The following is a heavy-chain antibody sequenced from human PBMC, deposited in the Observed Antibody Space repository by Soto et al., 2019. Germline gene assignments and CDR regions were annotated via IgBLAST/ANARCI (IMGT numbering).Heavy chain of an antibody. Sequence: QPGGSLRLSCAASGFTFSSHAKHWVRRAPGKGLEWVAIIAYDGGYKNYVDSVKGRFTISRDNHRNTLDLQMNSLRPEDTAVYYCVGELSPRSFAHWGQGTLVTVSS. CDR1: GFTFSSHA. V-gene: IGHV3-30*03. D-gene: IGHD3-16*02. CDR3: VGELSPRSFAH. CDR2: IAYDGGYK. J-gene: IGHJ4*02.